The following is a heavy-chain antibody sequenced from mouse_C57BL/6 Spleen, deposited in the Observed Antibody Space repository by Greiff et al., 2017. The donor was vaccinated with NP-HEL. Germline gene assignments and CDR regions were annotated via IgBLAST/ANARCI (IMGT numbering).Heavy chain of an antibody. CDR1: GYTFTSYC. D-gene: IGHD2-2*01. V-gene: IGHV1-64*01. CDR3: AAMVKGWFAY. J-gene: IGHJ3*01. CDR2: IHPNSGST. Sequence: VQLQQPGAELVKPGASVKLSCKASGYTFTSYCMHWVKPRPGHGLEWIGMIHPNSGSTNYNEKFKSKATLTVDKSSSTAYMQLSSLTSEDSAVYYCAAMVKGWFAYWGQGTLVTVSA.